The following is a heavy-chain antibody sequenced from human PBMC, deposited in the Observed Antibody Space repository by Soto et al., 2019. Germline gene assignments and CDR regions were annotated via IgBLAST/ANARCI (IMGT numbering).Heavy chain of an antibody. D-gene: IGHD3-16*01. V-gene: IGHV1-69*02. CDR1: GGTFSSYS. CDR3: VEGLRLGELSR. CDR2: INPIVGIA. J-gene: IGHJ4*02. Sequence: GASVKVSCKASGGTFSSYSVHWVRQAPGQGLEWMGRINPIVGIASYSPKLQGTVTITADKSTSTVYMNLSSLRSEDTAVYYCVEGLRLGELSRWGQGTLVTVSS.